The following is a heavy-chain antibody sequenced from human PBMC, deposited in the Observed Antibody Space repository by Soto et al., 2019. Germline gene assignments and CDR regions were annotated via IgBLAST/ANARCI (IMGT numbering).Heavy chain of an antibody. J-gene: IGHJ4*02. D-gene: IGHD3-22*01. V-gene: IGHV1-69*13. CDR2: IIPIFGTA. CDR3: ARVPYYYDSSGYYDDFDY. CDR1: GGTFSSYA. Sequence: SVKVSCKASGGTFSSYAISWVRQAPGQGLEWMGGIIPIFGTANYAQKFQGRVTITADESTSTAYMELSSLRSEDTAVYYCARVPYYYDSSGYYDDFDYWGQGTLVTVSS.